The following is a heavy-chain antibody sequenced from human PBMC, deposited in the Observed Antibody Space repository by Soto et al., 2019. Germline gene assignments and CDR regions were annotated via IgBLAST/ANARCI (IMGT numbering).Heavy chain of an antibody. CDR2: IYYSGST. CDR1: GGSISSYY. D-gene: IGHD3-3*01. V-gene: IGHV4-59*01. CDR3: ARGGNTIFGVVIIPFGIGNWFDP. J-gene: IGHJ5*02. Sequence: PSETLSLTCTVSGGSISSYYWSWIRQPPGKGLERIGYIYYSGSTNYNPSLKSRVTISVDTSKNQFSLKLSSVTAADTAVYYCARGGNTIFGVVIIPFGIGNWFDPWGQGTLVTVSS.